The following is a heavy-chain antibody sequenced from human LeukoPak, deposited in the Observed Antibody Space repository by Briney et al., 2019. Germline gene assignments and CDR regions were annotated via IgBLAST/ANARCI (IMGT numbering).Heavy chain of an antibody. D-gene: IGHD2-21*02. J-gene: IGHJ4*02. V-gene: IGHV1-69*13. CDR2: IIPIFGTA. Sequence: ASVKVSCKASGGTFSSYAISWVRQAPGQGLEWMGGIIPIFGTANYAQKFQGRVTITADESTSTAYMELSSLRSEDTAVCYCARRPYCGGDCYPGYFDYWGQGTLVTVSS. CDR1: GGTFSSYA. CDR3: ARRPYCGGDCYPGYFDY.